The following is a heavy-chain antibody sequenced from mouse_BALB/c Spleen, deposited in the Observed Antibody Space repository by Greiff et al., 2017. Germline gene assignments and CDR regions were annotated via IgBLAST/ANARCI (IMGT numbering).Heavy chain of an antibody. Sequence: DVKLVESGGGLVQPGGSLRLSCATSGFTFTDYYMSWVRQPPGKALEWLGFIRNKANGYTTEYSASVKGRFTISRDNSQSILYLQMNTLRAEDSATYYCARDKVLRDYAMDYWGQGTSVTVSS. CDR3: ARDKVLRDYAMDY. J-gene: IGHJ4*01. V-gene: IGHV7-3*02. CDR1: GFTFTDYY. D-gene: IGHD1-1*01. CDR2: IRNKANGYTT.